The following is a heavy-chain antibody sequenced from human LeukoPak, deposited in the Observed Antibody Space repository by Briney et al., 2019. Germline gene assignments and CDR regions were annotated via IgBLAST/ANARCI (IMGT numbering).Heavy chain of an antibody. CDR1: AYTFNGYY. CDR2: INPNSGGT. V-gene: IGHV1-2*02. J-gene: IGHJ6*03. CDR3: AKGVEPYCYMDV. D-gene: IGHD1-26*01. Sequence: SVKVSCKASAYTFNGYYMHWVRQAPGQGLEWMGWINPNSGGTNDAQKFQGRVTMTRDTSISTAYMELSRLRSDDTAVYYCAKGVEPYCYMDVWGKGTTVTVSS.